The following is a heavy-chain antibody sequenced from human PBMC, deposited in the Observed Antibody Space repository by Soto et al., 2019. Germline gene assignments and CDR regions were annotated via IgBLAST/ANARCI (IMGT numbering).Heavy chain of an antibody. J-gene: IGHJ6*04. D-gene: IGHD3-10*01. CDR1: GLTFDNYA. Sequence: DVYLVESGGGLVQPGRSLRLSCAASGLTFDNYAMHWVRQTPEKGLEWVSGITWNSGSVGYADSVKCRFTISRDSDKNSIYLQLNSLRSEDTDLYYCAKDSEPSRAILSAREMDVWGTGTMVTVSS. V-gene: IGHV3-9*01. CDR2: ITWNSGSV. CDR3: AKDSEPSRAILSAREMDV.